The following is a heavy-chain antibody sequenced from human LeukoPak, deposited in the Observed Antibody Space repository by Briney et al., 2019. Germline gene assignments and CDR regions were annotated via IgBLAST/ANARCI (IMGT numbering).Heavy chain of an antibody. Sequence: PSETLSLTCTVPGGSISSYYWSWIRQPPGKGLEWIGYIYYSGSTNYNPSLKSRVTISVDTSKNQFTLKLRSVTAAETVVYYCARAIGGYDILTGYPDQYYYFDYWGQGPLVTVSS. J-gene: IGHJ4*02. CDR3: ARAIGGYDILTGYPDQYYYFDY. CDR1: GGSISSYY. V-gene: IGHV4-59*01. CDR2: IYYSGST. D-gene: IGHD3-9*01.